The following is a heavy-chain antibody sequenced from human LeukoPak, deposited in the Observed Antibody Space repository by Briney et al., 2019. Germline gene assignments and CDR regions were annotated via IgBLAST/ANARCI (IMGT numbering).Heavy chain of an antibody. CDR3: TTDPRYYDILTEFDP. CDR1: GFIFSDHN. J-gene: IGHJ5*02. V-gene: IGHV3-72*01. CDR2: IRNKANSYII. D-gene: IGHD3-9*01. Sequence: GGSLRLSCAASGFIFSDHNMDWVRQAPGKGLEWVGRIRNKANSYIIEDAASVRGRFTISRDDSKNSLFLQMNSLKTEDTAVYYCTTDPRYYDILTEFDPWGQGTLVTVSS.